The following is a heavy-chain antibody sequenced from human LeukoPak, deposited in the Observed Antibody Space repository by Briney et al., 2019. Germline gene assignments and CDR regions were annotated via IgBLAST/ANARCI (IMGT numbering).Heavy chain of an antibody. CDR1: GLNFRTYG. Sequence: GASLRLSCAASGLNFRTYGMRWVRQAPGKGMEWLSTISGSGDSTYHADSVKGRFTISRDNSKNTLSLQMNSLRAEDTAVYFCARDYFGSGTYYPYQYYGMDVWGQGTTVTVSS. V-gene: IGHV3-23*01. D-gene: IGHD3-10*01. CDR2: ISGSGDST. CDR3: ARDYFGSGTYYPYQYYGMDV. J-gene: IGHJ6*02.